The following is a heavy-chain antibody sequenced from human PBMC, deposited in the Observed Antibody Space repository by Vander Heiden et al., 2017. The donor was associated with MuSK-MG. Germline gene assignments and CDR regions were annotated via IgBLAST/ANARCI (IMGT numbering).Heavy chain of an antibody. D-gene: IGHD2-2*01. J-gene: IGHJ6*03. CDR2: IWYDGSNK. CDR3: ARTYCCSTSCYRPYYHYYYMDV. V-gene: IGHV3-33*01. CDR1: GFTFSRNG. Sequence: HVQLVESGGGVVQPGRSLRLSCAASGFTFSRNGMHWVRQAPGKGLEWVAVIWYDGSNKYYADSVKGRFTISRDNSKNTLYLQMNSLRDEDTAVYYCARTYCCSTSCYRPYYHYYYMDVWGKGTTVTVSS.